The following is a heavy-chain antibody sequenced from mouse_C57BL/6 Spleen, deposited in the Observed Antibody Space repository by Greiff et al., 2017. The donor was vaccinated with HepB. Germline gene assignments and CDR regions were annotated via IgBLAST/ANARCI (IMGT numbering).Heavy chain of an antibody. CDR3: ARSDYGSRGGYFDV. V-gene: IGHV1-80*01. CDR1: GYAFSSYW. Sequence: QVQLQQSGAELVKPGASVKISCKASGYAFSSYWMNWVKQRPGKGLEWIGQIYPGDGDTNYNGKFKGKATLTADKSSSTAYMQLSSLTSEDSAVYFCARSDYGSRGGYFDVWGTGTTVTVSS. D-gene: IGHD1-1*01. J-gene: IGHJ1*03. CDR2: IYPGDGDT.